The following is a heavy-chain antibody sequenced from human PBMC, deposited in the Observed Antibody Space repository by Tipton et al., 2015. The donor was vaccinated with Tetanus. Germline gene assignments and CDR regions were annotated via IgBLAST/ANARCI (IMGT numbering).Heavy chain of an antibody. V-gene: IGHV5-51*01. Sequence: QLVQSGAEVKKPGESLRISCKASGYSFSSYYIAWVRQMPGRGLEWMGFIHPGDSDTTYSPSFQGRVTFSADTSINTAYLQWSSLTDSDTAIYFCARRRSNTNLFFWFDPRGQGTPVTVSS. J-gene: IGHJ5*02. CDR3: ARRRSNTNLFFWFDP. CDR1: GYSFSSYY. D-gene: IGHD3-3*01. CDR2: IHPGDSDT.